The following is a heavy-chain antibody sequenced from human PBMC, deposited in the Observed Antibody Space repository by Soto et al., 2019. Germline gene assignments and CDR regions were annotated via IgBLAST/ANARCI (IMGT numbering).Heavy chain of an antibody. J-gene: IGHJ4*02. Sequence: QVQLVQSGAELKKPGSSVKVSCKASGDTFSGYPINWVRQAPGEGLEWMGRIIPVFGTTNDAQRFEGRVTFTADESTNTAYMEFRGLLSEDTAVYYWARDGGFGELKYCGPGTLVTVSS. D-gene: IGHD3-10*01. CDR2: IIPVFGTT. CDR1: GDTFSGYP. CDR3: ARDGGFGELKY. V-gene: IGHV1-69*18.